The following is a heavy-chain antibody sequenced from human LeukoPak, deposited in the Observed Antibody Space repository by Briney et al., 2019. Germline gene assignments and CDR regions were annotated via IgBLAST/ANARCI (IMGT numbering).Heavy chain of an antibody. Sequence: GRSLRLSCAASGFAFSIYGMHWVRQAPGKGLEWVAFISYDGSNKYYADSVKGRFTISRDSSKNTLYLQVNSLRTEDTAVYFCAKDVGYYYGMDVWGQGTTVTVSS. CDR3: AKDVGYYYGMDV. V-gene: IGHV3-30*18. D-gene: IGHD1-26*01. CDR1: GFAFSIYG. J-gene: IGHJ6*02. CDR2: ISYDGSNK.